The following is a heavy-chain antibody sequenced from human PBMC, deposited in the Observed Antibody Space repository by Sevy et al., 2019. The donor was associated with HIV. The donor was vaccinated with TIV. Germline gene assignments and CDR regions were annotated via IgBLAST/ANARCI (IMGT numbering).Heavy chain of an antibody. J-gene: IGHJ3*02. D-gene: IGHD3-3*01. CDR2: IYPGDSDT. CDR1: GYSFTSYW. CDR3: ARTMKKVYDFWSGYPPDAFDI. Sequence: KQGESLKISCKGSGYSFTSYWIGWVRQMPGKGLEWMGIIYPGDSDTRYSPSFQGQVTISADKSISTAYLQWSSLKASDTAMYYCARTMKKVYDFWSGYPPDAFDIWGQGTMVTVSS. V-gene: IGHV5-51*03.